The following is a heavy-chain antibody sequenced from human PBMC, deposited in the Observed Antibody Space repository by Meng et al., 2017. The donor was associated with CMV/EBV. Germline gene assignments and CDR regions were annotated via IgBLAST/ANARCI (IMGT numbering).Heavy chain of an antibody. Sequence: CTVSGGSISSGVYYWSWIRQHPRKGLEWIGYIYYSGDTYYNPSLKSRVTISADTSKNQFSLKLSSVTAADTAVYYCARDLSFGSFDYWGQGTLVTVSS. D-gene: IGHD3-10*01. CDR2: IYYSGDT. V-gene: IGHV4-31*03. CDR1: GGSISSGVYY. J-gene: IGHJ4*02. CDR3: ARDLSFGSFDY.